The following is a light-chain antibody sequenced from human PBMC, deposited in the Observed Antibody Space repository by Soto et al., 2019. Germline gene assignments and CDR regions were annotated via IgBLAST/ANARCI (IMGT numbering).Light chain of an antibody. CDR3: RQYHRYST. J-gene: IGKJ1*01. CDR2: DVS. Sequence: DIQMTQAPSTLSASLGDRVTITCRASQNINAWLAWYQQKPGKAPKLLIYDVSTLHSGVPSRFSGSASGTEFTLTISNLESDDFATYYCRQYHRYSTFGQGTKVDIK. V-gene: IGKV1-5*01. CDR1: QNINAW.